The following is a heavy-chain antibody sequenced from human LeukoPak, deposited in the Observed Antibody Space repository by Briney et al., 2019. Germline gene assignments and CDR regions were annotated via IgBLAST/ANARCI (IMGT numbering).Heavy chain of an antibody. D-gene: IGHD6-6*01. Sequence: SETLSLTCAVSGDSISGSNWWSWVRQPPGKGLEWIGEIYHSGSTNYNPSLKSRVTISMDKSNNQFSLGLSSVTAADTAVYYCARDLPSIAARVGAFDIWGQGTMVTVSS. CDR2: IYHSGST. CDR1: GDSISGSNW. V-gene: IGHV4-4*02. J-gene: IGHJ3*02. CDR3: ARDLPSIAARVGAFDI.